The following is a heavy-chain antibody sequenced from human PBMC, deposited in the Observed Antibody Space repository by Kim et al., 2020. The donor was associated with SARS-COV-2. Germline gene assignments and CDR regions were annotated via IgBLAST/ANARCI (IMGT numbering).Heavy chain of an antibody. CDR3: ASRRLGELLLYYYYYGMDV. J-gene: IGHJ6*02. Sequence: SVKVSCKASGGTFSSYAISWVRQAPGQGLEWMGGIIPIFGTANYAQKFQGRVTITADESTSTAYMELSSLRSEDTAVYYCASRRLGELLLYYYYYGMDVWGQGTTVTVSS. CDR2: IIPIFGTA. V-gene: IGHV1-69*13. CDR1: GGTFSSYA. D-gene: IGHD3-10*01.